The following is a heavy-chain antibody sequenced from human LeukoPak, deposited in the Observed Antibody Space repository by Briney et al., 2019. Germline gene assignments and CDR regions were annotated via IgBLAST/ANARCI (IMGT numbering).Heavy chain of an antibody. CDR3: ARFLAAAGMVDY. D-gene: IGHD6-13*01. J-gene: IGHJ4*02. CDR2: ISYSGST. CDR1: GGSISSFY. V-gene: IGHV4-59*01. Sequence: SETLTLTCTVSGGSISSFYWSWIRQPPGKGLEWIGYISYSGSTNYNPSLKSRVAISVDTSKNQFSLRLSSVSAADTAVYYCARFLAAAGMVDYWGQGTLVTVSS.